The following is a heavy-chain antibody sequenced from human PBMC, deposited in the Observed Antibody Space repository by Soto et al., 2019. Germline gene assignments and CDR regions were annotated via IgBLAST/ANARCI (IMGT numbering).Heavy chain of an antibody. CDR3: ECAAAVDY. D-gene: IGHD6-25*01. V-gene: IGHV3-7*01. CDR1: GFTFNSCW. J-gene: IGHJ4*02. Sequence: GGSLRLSCVGSGFTFNSCWMTWVRQAPGKGLEWVANINPDGTHKHYVDSVRGRFTISKDNAKNSLYLQMNSLRADDTAVYYCECAAAVDYWGQGTQVTVSS. CDR2: INPDGTHK.